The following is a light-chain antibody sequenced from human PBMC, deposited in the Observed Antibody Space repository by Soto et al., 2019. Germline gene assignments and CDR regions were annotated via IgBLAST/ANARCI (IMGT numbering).Light chain of an antibody. V-gene: IGKV1-5*01. CDR2: DAS. Sequence: DIEMTQSPSTLSASLGDRVTITCGASQSISSWLAWYQQKPGKAPKPLIYDASSLESGVPSRFSGSGSGTDFTLTISRLEPEDFEVYCCQQFDGSLWTFGPGTKVDIK. J-gene: IGKJ1*01. CDR1: QSISSW. CDR3: QQFDGSLWT.